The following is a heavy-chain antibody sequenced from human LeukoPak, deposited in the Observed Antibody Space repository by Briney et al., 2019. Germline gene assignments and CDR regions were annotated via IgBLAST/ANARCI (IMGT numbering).Heavy chain of an antibody. CDR3: AKDVGKWESLHFFDY. J-gene: IGHJ4*02. V-gene: IGHV3-23*01. D-gene: IGHD1-26*01. CDR1: GFTLSTNA. Sequence: GGSLRLSCLTSGFTLSTNAMSWVRQAPGKGLEWISGISGSGASTYHADSVKGRFTISRDDSRNTLYLQMNSLRGDDTAVYYCAKDVGKWESLHFFDYWGQGTLVTVSS. CDR2: ISGSGAST.